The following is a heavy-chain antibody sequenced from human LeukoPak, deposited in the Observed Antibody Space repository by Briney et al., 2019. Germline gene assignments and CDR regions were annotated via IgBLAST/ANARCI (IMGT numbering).Heavy chain of an antibody. D-gene: IGHD3-10*01. CDR1: GLTFSSYG. CDR3: AKPYYYGSISYMDY. Sequence: GRSLKLSCAASGLTFSSYGMHWVRQAPGKGLEWVAVISYDGSNTYYADSVKGRFTISRDNSKNMLYLHMNSLRAEDTAVYYCAKPYYYGSISYMDYWGPGNLCPVSS. J-gene: IGHJ4*01. CDR2: ISYDGSNT. V-gene: IGHV3-30*18.